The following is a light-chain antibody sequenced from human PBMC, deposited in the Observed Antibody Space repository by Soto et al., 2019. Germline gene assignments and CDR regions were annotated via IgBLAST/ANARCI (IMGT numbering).Light chain of an antibody. CDR2: KVS. CDR3: MQGTHWPIT. J-gene: IGKJ5*01. V-gene: IGKV2-30*02. Sequence: DVVMTQSPLSLPVTLGQPASISCRSNQSLVHSDGIAYFSWFQQRPGRSPRRLIYKVSNRDSEVPARFSGSGSGTDFAVKISRVEAEDVGVYYCMQGTHWPITFGQGTRLEIK. CDR1: QSLVHSDGIAY.